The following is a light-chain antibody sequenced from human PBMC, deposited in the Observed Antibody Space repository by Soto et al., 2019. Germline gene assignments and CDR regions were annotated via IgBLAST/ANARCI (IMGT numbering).Light chain of an antibody. J-gene: IGLJ1*01. Sequence: QSVLTQPPSASGTPGQRVTISCSGSSSNIGSYYVYWYQQLPGTAPKLLIYRNNQRPSGVPDRLSGSKSGTSASLAISGLRSEDEADYYCAAWDDSLSGRVFGPGTKLTVL. CDR1: SSNIGSYY. V-gene: IGLV1-47*01. CDR2: RNN. CDR3: AAWDDSLSGRV.